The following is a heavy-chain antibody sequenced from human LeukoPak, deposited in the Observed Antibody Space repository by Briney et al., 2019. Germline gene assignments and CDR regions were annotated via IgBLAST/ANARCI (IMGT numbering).Heavy chain of an antibody. Sequence: GGSLRLSCAASGFTFSSYSMNWVRQAPGKGLEWVSAISGSGGSTYYADSVKGRFTISRDNSKNTLYLQMNSLRAEDTAVYYCAEVSCSSTSCYLDVWGKGTTVTVSS. CDR3: AEVSCSSTSCYLDV. CDR2: ISGSGGST. CDR1: GFTFSSYS. D-gene: IGHD2-2*01. J-gene: IGHJ6*03. V-gene: IGHV3-23*01.